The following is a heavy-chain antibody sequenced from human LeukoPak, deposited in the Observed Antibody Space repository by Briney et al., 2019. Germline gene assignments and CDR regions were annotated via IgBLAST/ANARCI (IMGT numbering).Heavy chain of an antibody. J-gene: IGHJ3*02. CDR1: GGSISSYS. D-gene: IGHD4-17*01. V-gene: IGHV4-59*08. Sequence: SETLSLTCTVSGGSISSYSWSWVRQPPGKGLEWIGYMYSRGSTNDNPSLKSRVTISRDTSKNQLSLRVTSVTAADTAMYYCARHYLYGDPPAFDIWGQGTMVTVSS. CDR2: MYSRGST. CDR3: ARHYLYGDPPAFDI.